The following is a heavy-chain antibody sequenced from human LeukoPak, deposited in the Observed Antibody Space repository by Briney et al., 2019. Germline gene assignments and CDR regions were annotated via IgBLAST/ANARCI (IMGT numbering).Heavy chain of an antibody. CDR3: ARYGSGSFY. D-gene: IGHD3-10*01. J-gene: IGHJ4*02. Sequence: SETLSLTCAVYGGSFSGYYWSWIRQPPGKGLEWIGEINHSGSTNYNPSLKSRVTISVDTSKNQFSLKLSSVTAADTAAYYCARYGSGSFYWGQGTLVTVSS. CDR2: INHSGST. V-gene: IGHV4-34*01. CDR1: GGSFSGYY.